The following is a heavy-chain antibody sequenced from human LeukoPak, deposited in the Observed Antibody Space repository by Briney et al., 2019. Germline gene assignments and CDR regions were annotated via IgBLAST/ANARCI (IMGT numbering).Heavy chain of an antibody. CDR3: ARAFLSRYSSTSRPEDDY. J-gene: IGHJ4*02. V-gene: IGHV3-21*01. D-gene: IGHD6-13*01. Sequence: GGSLRLSCAASGFTFSSYSMNWVRQAPGKGLEWVSSISSSSSYIYYADSVKGRFTISRDNAKNSLYLQMNSLRAEDTAVYYCARAFLSRYSSTSRPEDDYWGQGTLVTVSS. CDR2: ISSSSSYI. CDR1: GFTFSSYS.